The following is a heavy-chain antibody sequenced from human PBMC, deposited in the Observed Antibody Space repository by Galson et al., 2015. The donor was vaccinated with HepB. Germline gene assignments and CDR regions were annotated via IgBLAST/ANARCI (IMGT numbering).Heavy chain of an antibody. CDR3: AKDQYNWNSYYFDS. D-gene: IGHD1-7*01. V-gene: IGHV3-23*01. Sequence: PRLSCAASGFTFSGCAMSWVRQAPGKGLEWVSGISGDGGSTYYADPVKGRFTISRDNSKNTLYLQMSSLRAEDTAVYYCAKDQYNWNSYYFDSWGLGTLVTVPS. CDR2: ISGDGGST. J-gene: IGHJ4*02. CDR1: GFTFSGCA.